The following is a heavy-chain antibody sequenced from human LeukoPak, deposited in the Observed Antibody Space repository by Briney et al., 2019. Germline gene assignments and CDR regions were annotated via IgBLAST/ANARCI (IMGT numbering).Heavy chain of an antibody. CDR3: VRDGEGVAISVNYWFDP. J-gene: IGHJ5*02. D-gene: IGHD3-10*01. Sequence: ASVKVPCKASGFTFTSYDINWVRQASGQGLEWMGWMNPNNGNTGYAQKFQGRVTMTRDTSISTAYMELRGLRSEDTAVYYCVRDGEGVAISVNYWFDPWGQGTLVTVSS. CDR2: MNPNNGNT. V-gene: IGHV1-8*01. CDR1: GFTFTSYD.